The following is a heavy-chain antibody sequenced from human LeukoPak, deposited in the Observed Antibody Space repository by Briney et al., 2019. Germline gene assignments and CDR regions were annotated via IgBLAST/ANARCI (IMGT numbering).Heavy chain of an antibody. CDR1: GFTFDVYA. CDR2: ISWISGSI. J-gene: IGHJ6*03. CDR3: AKSARPYSSRGYMDV. D-gene: IGHD6-13*01. Sequence: GRSLRLSCAASGFTFDVYAMHWVRQAPGKGLEWVSGISWISGSIGYADSVKGRFTISRDNAKNSLYLQMNSLRAEDMALYYCAKSARPYSSRGYMDVWGKGTTVTVSS. V-gene: IGHV3-9*03.